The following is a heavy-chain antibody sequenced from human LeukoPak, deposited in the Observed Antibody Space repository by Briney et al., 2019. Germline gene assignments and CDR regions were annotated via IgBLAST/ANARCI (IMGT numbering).Heavy chain of an antibody. V-gene: IGHV3-48*04. J-gene: IGHJ6*04. CDR2: ISSSSSTI. CDR1: GFTFSDFT. Sequence: GGSLRLSCAASGFTFSDFTMNWVRQAPGKGLEWVSYISSSSSTIYYADSVKGRFTISRDNAKNSLYLQMNSLRAEDTAVYYCAELGITMIGGVWGKGTTVTISS. D-gene: IGHD3-10*02. CDR3: AELGITMIGGV.